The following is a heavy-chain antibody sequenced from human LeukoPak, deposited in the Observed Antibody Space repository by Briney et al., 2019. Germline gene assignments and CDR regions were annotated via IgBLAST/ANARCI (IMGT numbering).Heavy chain of an antibody. CDR2: IFQSGIT. CDR3: ARDLYPITFFDA. V-gene: IGHV4-59*01. J-gene: IGHJ5*02. D-gene: IGHD1-14*01. Sequence: SETLSLTCTVSGDSISRYYWPWIRQPPGKGLEWIGFIFQSGITNYNPSLKGRVTISADTSQNQFSLKVNSVTAADTAVYYCARDLYPITFFDAWGQGSLVTVSS. CDR1: GDSISRYY.